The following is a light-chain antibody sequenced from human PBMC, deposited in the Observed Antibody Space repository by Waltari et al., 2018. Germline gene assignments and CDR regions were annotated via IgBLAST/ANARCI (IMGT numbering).Light chain of an antibody. CDR1: QSGGNF. CDR2: DVS. V-gene: IGKV3-11*01. J-gene: IGKJ4*01. CDR3: QQRGNWAPLT. Sequence: ELVLTQSPATLYLSPGERATLPCRASQSGGNFLAGNRQKAGQPPRIVLYDVSHRATGTPARFSGSGSGTDFTLTISTLQPEDFAFYFCQQRGNWAPLTFGGGTEVVIK.